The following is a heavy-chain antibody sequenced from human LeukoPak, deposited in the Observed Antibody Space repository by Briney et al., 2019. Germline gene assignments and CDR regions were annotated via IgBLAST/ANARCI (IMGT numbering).Heavy chain of an antibody. Sequence: ASVKVSCKASGYTFTSYGISWVRQAPGQGLEWMGWISAYNGNTNYAQKLQGRVTMTTDTSTSTAYMELRSLRSDDTAVYYCARDQRWELIWWFDPWGQGTLVTVSS. CDR1: GYTFTSYG. D-gene: IGHD1-26*01. CDR2: ISAYNGNT. V-gene: IGHV1-18*01. J-gene: IGHJ5*02. CDR3: ARDQRWELIWWFDP.